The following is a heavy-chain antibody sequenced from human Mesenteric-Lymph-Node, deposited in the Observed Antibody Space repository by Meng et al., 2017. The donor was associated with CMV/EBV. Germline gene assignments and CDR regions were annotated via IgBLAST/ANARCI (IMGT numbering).Heavy chain of an antibody. J-gene: IGHJ4*02. Sequence: ASVKVSCKASGYTFTGYYMHWVRQAPGQGLEWMGWINPHSGDTHYSQKFQGGVTLTRDTSISTAYMELTRLTSGDTAVYYCAREDVRGKKFVNWGQGTQVTVSS. CDR3: AREDVRGKKFVN. D-gene: IGHD3-10*02. V-gene: IGHV1-2*02. CDR2: INPHSGDT. CDR1: GYTFTGYY.